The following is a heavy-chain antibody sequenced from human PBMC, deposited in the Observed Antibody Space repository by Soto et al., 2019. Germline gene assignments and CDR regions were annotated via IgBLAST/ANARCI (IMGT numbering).Heavy chain of an antibody. V-gene: IGHV4-31*03. J-gene: IGHJ4*02. CDR2: IYYSGST. CDR1: GGSISSGGYY. CDR3: ARGVTMVRGVIHTPDCDY. Sequence: QVQLQESGPGLVKPSQTLSLTCTVSGGSISSGGYYWSWIRQHPGKGLEWIGYIYYSGSTYYNPSLKCRVTISVDTSKNQFSLKLSSVTAADTAVYYCARGVTMVRGVIHTPDCDYWGQGTLVTVSS. D-gene: IGHD3-10*01.